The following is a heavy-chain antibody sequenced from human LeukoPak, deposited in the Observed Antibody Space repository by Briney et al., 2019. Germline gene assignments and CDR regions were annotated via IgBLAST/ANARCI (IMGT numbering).Heavy chain of an antibody. Sequence: SETLSLTCTVCGPSISSYYWSWLRQPPGKGREWLGYIYYSGNTNYNPSLKGRVTISVDTSNNQFTVKLSSVTAADTAGYYCARAPSRGPNRPIVDYWGQGTLVTVSS. D-gene: IGHD3-16*02. CDR1: GPSISSYY. V-gene: IGHV4-59*01. CDR2: IYYSGNT. J-gene: IGHJ4*02. CDR3: ARAPSRGPNRPIVDY.